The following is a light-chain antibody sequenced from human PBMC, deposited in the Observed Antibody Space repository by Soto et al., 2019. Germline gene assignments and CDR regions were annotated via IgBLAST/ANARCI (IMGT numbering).Light chain of an antibody. CDR3: QKYNGTPRT. J-gene: IGKJ1*01. Sequence: DIQVTQSPSSLSSSVGDRVTITCRASQDISGHLAWYQQKPGKVPKLLIYEASTLQSRVPARFSASGSGTDFTLTISSLQPEEVATYYCQKYNGTPRTFGQGTKVELK. V-gene: IGKV1-27*01. CDR2: EAS. CDR1: QDISGH.